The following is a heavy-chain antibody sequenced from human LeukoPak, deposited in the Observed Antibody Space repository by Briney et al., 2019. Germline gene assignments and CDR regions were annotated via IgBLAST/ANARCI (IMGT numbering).Heavy chain of an antibody. CDR1: GFTFDDYA. J-gene: IGHJ4*02. CDR3: VKDRVWFGELLNPLFDN. V-gene: IGHV3-9*01. D-gene: IGHD3-10*01. CDR2: ISGNSGRI. Sequence: GGSLRLSCAASGFTFDDYAMHWVRQAPGKGLEWVSGISGNSGRIGYADSVKGRFTISRDNAKNSLYLQMNSLRAEDTALYYCVKDRVWFGELLNPLFDNWGQGTRVTVSS.